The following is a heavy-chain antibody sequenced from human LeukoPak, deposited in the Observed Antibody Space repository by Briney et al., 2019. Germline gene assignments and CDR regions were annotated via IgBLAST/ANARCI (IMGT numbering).Heavy chain of an antibody. J-gene: IGHJ4*02. V-gene: IGHV3-48*04. CDR3: AREYYYDSSGYYSLGY. CDR1: GFTFSSYS. Sequence: GGSLRLSCAAPGFTFSSYSMNWVRQAPGKGLEWVSYISSGSSTIYYAGSVKGRFTISRDNAKNSLYLQMNSLRAEDTAVYYCAREYYYDSSGYYSLGYWGQGTLVTVSS. CDR2: ISSGSSTI. D-gene: IGHD3-22*01.